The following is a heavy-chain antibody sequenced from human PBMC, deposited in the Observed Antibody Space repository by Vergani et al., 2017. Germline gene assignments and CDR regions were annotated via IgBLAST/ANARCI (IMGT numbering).Heavy chain of an antibody. CDR1: GYTFTGYY. CDR3: ARVSEVVTATDSARPHKEKDFQH. CDR2: INPNSGGT. Sequence: QVPLVQSGAEVKKPGASVKVSCKASGYTFTGYYMHWVRQAPGQGLEWMGWINPNSGGTNYAQKFQGRVTMTRDTSISTAYMELSRLRSDDTAVYYCARVSEVVTATDSARPHKEKDFQHWGQGTLVTVSS. J-gene: IGHJ1*01. D-gene: IGHD2-21*02. V-gene: IGHV1-2*02.